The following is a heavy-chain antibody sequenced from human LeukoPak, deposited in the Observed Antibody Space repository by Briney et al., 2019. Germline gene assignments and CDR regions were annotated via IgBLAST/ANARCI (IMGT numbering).Heavy chain of an antibody. Sequence: GGSLRLSCAASGFTFSSYEMNWVRQAPGKGLEWVSAISGSGGSTYYADSVKGRFTISRDNSKNTMYLQMNSLRAEDTAIYHCAKSSGYNSRGWFDPWGQGTLVTVSS. V-gene: IGHV3-23*01. CDR1: GFTFSSYE. J-gene: IGHJ5*02. CDR2: ISGSGGST. CDR3: AKSSGYNSRGWFDP. D-gene: IGHD6-13*01.